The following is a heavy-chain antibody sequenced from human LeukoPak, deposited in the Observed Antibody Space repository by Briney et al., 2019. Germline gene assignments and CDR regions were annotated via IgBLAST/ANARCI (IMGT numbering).Heavy chain of an antibody. V-gene: IGHV1-69*04. D-gene: IGHD3-22*01. CDR3: ANAYYDSSGYHYFDY. CDR2: IIPIRNTV. J-gene: IGHJ4*02. CDR1: GGTLTSHG. Sequence: SVKVSCKASGGTLTSHGISWVRQAPGQGLEWMGRIIPIRNTVNYAQKFQGRLTITAETSTSTAYMDLSSLRSEDTAVYYCANAYYDSSGYHYFDYWGQGTLVTVSS.